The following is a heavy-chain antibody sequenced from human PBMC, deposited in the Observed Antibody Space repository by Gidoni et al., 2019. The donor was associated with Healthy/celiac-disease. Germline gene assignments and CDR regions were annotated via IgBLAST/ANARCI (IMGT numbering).Heavy chain of an antibody. CDR1: GGSFSGYY. CDR2: INHSGST. V-gene: IGHV4-34*01. D-gene: IGHD6-13*01. Sequence: QVQLQQWGAGLLKPSETLSLTCAVYGGSFSGYYWSWIRQPPGKGLEWIGEINHSGSTNYNPSLKSRVTISVDTSKNQFSLKLSSVTAADTAVYYCARPKEYSSSWYGYWGQGTLVTVSS. J-gene: IGHJ4*02. CDR3: ARPKEYSSSWYGY.